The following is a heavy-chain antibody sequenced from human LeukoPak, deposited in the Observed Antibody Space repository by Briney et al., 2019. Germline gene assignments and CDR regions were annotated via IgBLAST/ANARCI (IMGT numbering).Heavy chain of an antibody. CDR3: ARDALYGHYYDSSGYID. J-gene: IGHJ4*02. D-gene: IGHD3-22*01. V-gene: IGHV1-69*04. Sequence: SVKVSCKASGGTFSSYAISWERQAPGPGLEWMGRIIPILGIANYAQKFQGRVTITADKSTSTAYMELSSLRSEDTAVYYCARDALYGHYYDSSGYIDWGQGTLVTVSS. CDR2: IIPILGIA. CDR1: GGTFSSYA.